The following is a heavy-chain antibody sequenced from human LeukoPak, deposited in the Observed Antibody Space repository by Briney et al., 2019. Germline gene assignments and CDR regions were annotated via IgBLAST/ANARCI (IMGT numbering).Heavy chain of an antibody. CDR1: GFIFSSYR. CDR3: AREYSSSTGKASDY. J-gene: IGHJ4*02. CDR2: ISSSSTTI. V-gene: IGHV3-48*01. Sequence: GGSLRLSCVGSGFIFSSYRMNWVRQAPGKGLEWISYISSSSTTIYYADSVKGRFTISRDDAKNSLYLQMNSLRAEDTAVYYCAREYSSSTGKASDYWGQGTLVTVSS. D-gene: IGHD6-6*01.